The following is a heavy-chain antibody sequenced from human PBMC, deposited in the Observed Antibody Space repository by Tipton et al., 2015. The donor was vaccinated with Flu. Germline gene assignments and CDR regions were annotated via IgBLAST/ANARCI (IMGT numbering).Heavy chain of an antibody. CDR2: IYTGGSS. J-gene: IGHJ4*02. V-gene: IGHV4-4*07. CDR3: ARDGYSGYDFGYYFDS. D-gene: IGHD5-12*01. Sequence: TLSLTCTVSGGSLSGYYWSWIRQPAGKGLEWIGRIYTGGSSYYNPSLKSRVTMSVDTSKNQFSLKLDSMTAADTALYFCARDGYSGYDFGYYFDSWGQGTLVTVS. CDR1: GGSLSGYY.